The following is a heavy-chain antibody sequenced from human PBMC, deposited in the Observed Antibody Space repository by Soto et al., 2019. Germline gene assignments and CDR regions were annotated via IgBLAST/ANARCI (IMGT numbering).Heavy chain of an antibody. CDR3: ARGHYDILTGYPVGFLSAFEI. V-gene: IGHV3-30-3*01. J-gene: IGHJ3*02. Sequence: PGGSLRLSCAASGFTFSSYAMHWVRQAPGKGLEWVAVISYDGSNKYYADSVKGRFTISRDNSKNTLYLQMNSLRAEDTAVYYCARGHYDILTGYPVGFLSAFEIWGQGTMVTVSS. CDR1: GFTFSSYA. D-gene: IGHD3-9*01. CDR2: ISYDGSNK.